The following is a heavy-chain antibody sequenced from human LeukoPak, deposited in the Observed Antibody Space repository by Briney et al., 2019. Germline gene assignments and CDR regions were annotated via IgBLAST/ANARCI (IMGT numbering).Heavy chain of an antibody. Sequence: SETLSLACAVYGGPFSGYYWSWIRQPPGKGLEWIGEINHSGSTNYNPSLKSRVTISVDTSKNQFSLKLSSVTAADTAVYYCARSGIVPAYYYYYYMDVWGKGTTVTVSS. CDR2: INHSGST. V-gene: IGHV4-34*01. D-gene: IGHD2-2*01. CDR1: GGPFSGYY. J-gene: IGHJ6*03. CDR3: ARSGIVPAYYYYYYMDV.